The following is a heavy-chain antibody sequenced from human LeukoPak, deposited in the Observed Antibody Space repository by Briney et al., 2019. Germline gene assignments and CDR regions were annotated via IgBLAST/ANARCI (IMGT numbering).Heavy chain of an antibody. D-gene: IGHD6-13*01. Sequence: PGGSLRLSCAASGFTVSSNYMSWVRQAPGKGLEWVSVIYSGGSTYYADSVKGRFTISRDNSKNTLYLQMNSLRAEDTAVYYCARGWGSSSWYLVYWGQGTLVTVSS. CDR3: ARGWGSSSWYLVY. CDR1: GFTVSSNY. V-gene: IGHV3-66*01. J-gene: IGHJ4*02. CDR2: IYSGGST.